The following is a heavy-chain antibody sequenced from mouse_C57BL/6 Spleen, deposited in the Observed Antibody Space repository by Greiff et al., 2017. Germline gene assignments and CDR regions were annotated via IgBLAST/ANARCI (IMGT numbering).Heavy chain of an antibody. D-gene: IGHD1-1*01. J-gene: IGHJ2*01. CDR3: ARATTITGFDY. CDR2: IDPSDSYT. V-gene: IGHV1-50*01. CDR1: GYTFTSYW. Sequence: LQQPGAELVKPGASVKLSCKASGYTFTSYWMQWVKQRPGQGLEWIGEIDPSDSYTNYNQKFKGKATLTVDTSSSTAYMQLSSLTSEDSAVXYCARATTITGFDYWGQGTTLTVAS.